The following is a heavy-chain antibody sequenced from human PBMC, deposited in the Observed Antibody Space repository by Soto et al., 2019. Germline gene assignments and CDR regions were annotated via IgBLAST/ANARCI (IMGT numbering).Heavy chain of an antibody. V-gene: IGHV3-33*01. CDR3: ARDMRYPDY. CDR1: GFTFSSYG. J-gene: IGHJ4*02. D-gene: IGHD2-2*01. CDR2: IWYDGSNK. Sequence: QVQLVESGGGVVQPGRSLRLSCAASGFTFSSYGMHWVRQAPGKGLDWVAVIWYDGSNKNYADSVKGRFTISRDNSKNTVYLQMNRLRVEYTAVYYCARDMRYPDYWGQGTLVTVSS.